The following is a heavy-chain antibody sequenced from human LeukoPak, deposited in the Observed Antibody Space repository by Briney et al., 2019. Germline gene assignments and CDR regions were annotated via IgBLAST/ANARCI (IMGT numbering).Heavy chain of an antibody. CDR1: GGTFSSYA. J-gene: IGHJ3*02. CDR2: IIPIFGTA. V-gene: IGHV1-69*13. CDR3: ARDPRDGYNKFAFDI. D-gene: IGHD5-24*01. Sequence: SVKVSCKASGGTFSSYAISWVRQAPGQGLEWMGGIIPIFGTANYAQKFQGRVTITADESTSTAYMELSSLRSEDTAVYYCARDPRDGYNKFAFDIWGRGTMVTVSS.